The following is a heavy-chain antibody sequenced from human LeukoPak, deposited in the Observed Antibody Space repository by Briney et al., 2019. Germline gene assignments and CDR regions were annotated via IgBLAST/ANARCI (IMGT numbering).Heavy chain of an antibody. Sequence: ASVKVSCKASGYTFTSYYMHWVRQAPGQGLEWMGIINPSGGSTSYAQKFQGRVTMTRDMSTSTVYMELSSLRSEDTAMYYCARNSYGHLNWFDPWGQGTLVTVSS. J-gene: IGHJ5*02. V-gene: IGHV1-46*01. D-gene: IGHD3-16*01. CDR2: INPSGGST. CDR1: GYTFTSYY. CDR3: ARNSYGHLNWFDP.